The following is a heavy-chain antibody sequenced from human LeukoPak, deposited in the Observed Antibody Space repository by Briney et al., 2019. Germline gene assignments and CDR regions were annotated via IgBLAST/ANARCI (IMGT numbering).Heavy chain of an antibody. CDR2: IWYDGSNK. CDR1: GFTFSSYG. V-gene: IGHV3-33*01. CDR3: ARDFIVVVPAAVLDL. D-gene: IGHD2-2*01. J-gene: IGHJ2*01. Sequence: GGSLRLSCAASGFTFSSYGMHWVRQAPGKGLEWVAVIWYDGSNKYYADSVKGRFTISRDNSKNTLYLQMNSLRAEDTAVYYCARDFIVVVPAAVLDLWGRGTLVTVSS.